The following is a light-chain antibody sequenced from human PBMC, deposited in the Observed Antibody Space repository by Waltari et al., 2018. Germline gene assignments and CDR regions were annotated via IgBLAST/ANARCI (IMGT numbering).Light chain of an antibody. CDR1: SSDIGTYNY. V-gene: IGLV2-23*02. Sequence: QSALTQPASVSGSPGQSITISCTGTSSDIGTYNYVSWYQHLPGKVPKVMISEVTKRPSGVSNRFSGSKSGNTASLTISGLQADDEAEYYCCSDAGSGTYVFGTGTKLTVV. CDR3: CSDAGSGTYV. J-gene: IGLJ1*01. CDR2: EVT.